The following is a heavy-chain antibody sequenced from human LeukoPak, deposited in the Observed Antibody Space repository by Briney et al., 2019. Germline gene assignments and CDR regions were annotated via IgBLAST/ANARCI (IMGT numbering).Heavy chain of an antibody. CDR2: VYYSGTT. Sequence: SETLSLTCTVSGGSISPYYWSWIRQPPGKELEWIGYVYYSGTTDYNPSLRGRVTISVDPSKNQFSLRLSSVTAADTAVYYCARGTHFGGYNNLIYYFDYWGQGTLVTVSS. CDR1: GGSISPYY. V-gene: IGHV4-59*01. CDR3: ARGTHFGGYNNLIYYFDY. J-gene: IGHJ4*02. D-gene: IGHD5-24*01.